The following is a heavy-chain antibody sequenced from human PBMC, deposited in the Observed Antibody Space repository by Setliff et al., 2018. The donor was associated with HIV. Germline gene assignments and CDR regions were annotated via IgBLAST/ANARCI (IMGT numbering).Heavy chain of an antibody. CDR3: VKLYYYDSSGYGGVSTDS. V-gene: IGHV3-23*01. J-gene: IGHJ4*02. CDR2: ISGNGGSR. D-gene: IGHD3-22*01. CDR1: GFTFSTYA. Sequence: GGSLRLSCAVSGFTFSTYAMSWVRQAPGKGLEWVSTISGNGGSRYYADSVKGRFTISRDNSKNTLFLQMSSLRPEDTAVYYCVKLYYYDSSGYGGVSTDSWGQGTLVTVSS.